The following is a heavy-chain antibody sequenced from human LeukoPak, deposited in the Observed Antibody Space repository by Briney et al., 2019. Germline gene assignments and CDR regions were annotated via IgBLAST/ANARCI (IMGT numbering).Heavy chain of an antibody. D-gene: IGHD2-2*02. CDR3: ARAGYCSSTSCYTAFEDY. V-gene: IGHV4-30-4*08. J-gene: IGHJ4*02. CDR1: GGSISSGDYY. Sequence: PSQTLSLTCTVSGGSISSGDYYWSWIRQPPGKGLEWIRYIYYSGSTYYNPSLKSRVTISVDTSKNQFSLKLSSVTAADTAVYYCARAGYCSSTSCYTAFEDYWGQGTLVTASS. CDR2: IYYSGST.